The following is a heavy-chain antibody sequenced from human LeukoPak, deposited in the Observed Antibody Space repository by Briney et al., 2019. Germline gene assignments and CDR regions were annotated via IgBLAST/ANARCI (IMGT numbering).Heavy chain of an antibody. CDR2: IKQDGSEK. Sequence: GGSLRLSCAASGFIFSNYWMTWVRQAPGKGLEWVANIKQDGSEKYYVDSVKGRFTISRDNAKNSVYLQMNSLRAEDTAMYYCAGNAADFDHWGQGTLVAVSS. CDR3: AGNAADFDH. CDR1: GFIFSNYW. V-gene: IGHV3-7*03. J-gene: IGHJ4*02. D-gene: IGHD6-25*01.